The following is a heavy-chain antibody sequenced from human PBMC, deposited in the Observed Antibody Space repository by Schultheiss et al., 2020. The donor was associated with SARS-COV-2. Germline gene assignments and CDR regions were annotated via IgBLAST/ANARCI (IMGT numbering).Heavy chain of an antibody. CDR1: GNSFTSHW. CDR3: ARHDIAVAGDYYYYGMDV. Sequence: GGSLRLSCKGSGNSFTSHWIGWVRQMPGKGLEWMGIIYPGDSDTRYSPSFQGQVTFSADKSISTAYLQWSSLKASDTAMYYCARHDIAVAGDYYYYGMDVWGQGTTVTVSS. CDR2: IYPGDSDT. D-gene: IGHD6-19*01. J-gene: IGHJ6*02. V-gene: IGHV5-51*01.